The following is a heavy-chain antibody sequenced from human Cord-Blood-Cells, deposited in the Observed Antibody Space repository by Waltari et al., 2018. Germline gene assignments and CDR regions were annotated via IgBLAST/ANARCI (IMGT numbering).Heavy chain of an antibody. CDR1: GDSVSSNTAA. CDR3: ARYSSSWYAFDI. CDR2: TYYRSKWYN. Sequence: QVQLPQSGPGLVKPSRNLSLTCAISGDSVSSNTAAWNWTRQAPSRGLEWLGRTYYRSKWYNDYAVSVKSRITINPDTSKNQFSLQLNSVTPEDTAVYYCARYSSSWYAFDIWGQGTMVTVSS. J-gene: IGHJ3*02. D-gene: IGHD6-13*01. V-gene: IGHV6-1*01.